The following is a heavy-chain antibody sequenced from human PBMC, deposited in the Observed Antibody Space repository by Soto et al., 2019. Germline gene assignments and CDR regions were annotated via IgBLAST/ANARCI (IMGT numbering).Heavy chain of an antibody. CDR1: GYTFTSYD. CDR3: AREGIAVAESKKYYYYYGMDV. V-gene: IGHV1-8*01. J-gene: IGHJ6*02. D-gene: IGHD6-19*01. CDR2: TNPNSGNT. Sequence: ASVKVSCKASGYTFTSYDINWVRQATGQGLEWMGWTNPNSGNTGYAQKFQGRVTMTRNTSISTAYMELSSLRSEDTAVYYCAREGIAVAESKKYYYYYGMDVWGQGTTVTVSS.